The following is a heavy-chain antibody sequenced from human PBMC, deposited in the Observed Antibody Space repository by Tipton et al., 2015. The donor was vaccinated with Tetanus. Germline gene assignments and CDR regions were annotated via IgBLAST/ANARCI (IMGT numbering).Heavy chain of an antibody. J-gene: IGHJ4*02. CDR3: ARLGVGSSLSDCDS. Sequence: QLVQSGAEVKRPGESLKISCVGSGYNFATSWIAWVRQVPGKGLEWMGIIYPGGSDARYSPSFQGRITISTDKSMSTAYLQWSSLKASDTAMYYCARLGVGSSLSDCDSWGQGTLVTVSS. D-gene: IGHD2-15*01. CDR2: IYPGGSDA. CDR1: GYNFATSW. V-gene: IGHV5-51*01.